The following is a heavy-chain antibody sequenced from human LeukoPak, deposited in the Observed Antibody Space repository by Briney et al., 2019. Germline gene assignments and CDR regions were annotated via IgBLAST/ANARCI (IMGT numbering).Heavy chain of an antibody. CDR2: ISAYNGNT. D-gene: IGHD1-1*01. CDR1: GYTFTSYG. Sequence: ASVKVSCKASGYTFTSYGISWVRQAPGQGLEWMGWISAYNGNTNYAQKLQGRVTMTTDTSTSTAYMELRSLRSDDTAVYYCAKVASTTRRHDACDIWGQGTLVTVSS. V-gene: IGHV1-18*01. J-gene: IGHJ3*02. CDR3: AKVASTTRRHDACDI.